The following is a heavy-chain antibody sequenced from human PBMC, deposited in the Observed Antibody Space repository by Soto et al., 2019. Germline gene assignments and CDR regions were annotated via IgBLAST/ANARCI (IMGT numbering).Heavy chain of an antibody. CDR3: ARGGGYDSFDY. D-gene: IGHD5-12*01. J-gene: IGHJ4*02. V-gene: IGHV4-30-2*06. CDR1: GASISYGGFS. Sequence: SETLSLTCTVSGASISYGGFSWGWIRQSPGKGLEWIGYISHLENTYLHPSFKSRLTMSIDRTRNQFSLKLSSVTAADMAVYYCARGGGYDSFDYWGQGVLVTVSS. CDR2: ISHLENT.